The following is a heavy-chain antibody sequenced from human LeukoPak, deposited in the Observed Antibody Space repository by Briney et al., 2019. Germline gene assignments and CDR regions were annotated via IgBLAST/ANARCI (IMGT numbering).Heavy chain of an antibody. CDR2: IYYSGST. V-gene: IGHV4-61*01. CDR3: ARLIQFTYFDWTRDAFDI. J-gene: IGHJ3*02. Sequence: SQTLSLTCTVSGGSISSGSYYWSWIRQPPGKGLEWIGYIYYSGSTNYNPSLKSRVTISVDTSKNQFSLKLSSVTAADTAVYYCARLIQFTYFDWTRDAFDIWGQGTMVTVSS. CDR1: GGSISSGSYY. D-gene: IGHD3-9*01.